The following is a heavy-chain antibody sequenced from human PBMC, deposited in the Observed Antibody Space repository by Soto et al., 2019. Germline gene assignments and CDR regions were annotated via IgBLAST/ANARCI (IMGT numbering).Heavy chain of an antibody. Sequence: SETLSLTCAVYGGSFSGYYWSWIRQPPGKGLEWIGEINHSGSTNYNPSLKSRVTISVDTSKNQFSLKLSSVTAADTAVYYCARGAXAVAGGDYWGQGTLVTVSS. D-gene: IGHD6-19*01. V-gene: IGHV4-34*01. J-gene: IGHJ4*02. CDR1: GGSFSGYY. CDR3: ARGAXAVAGGDY. CDR2: INHSGST.